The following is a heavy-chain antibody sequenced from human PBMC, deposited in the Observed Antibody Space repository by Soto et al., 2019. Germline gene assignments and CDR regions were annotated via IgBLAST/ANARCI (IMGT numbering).Heavy chain of an antibody. CDR1: GFTFSSFA. CDR2: ITSSGGTT. J-gene: IGHJ5*02. CDR3: ARDSSSWYDNWFDP. D-gene: IGHD6-13*01. Sequence: PGGSLRLSCAASGFTFSSFAMSWVRQAPGKGLEWVSSITSSGGTTYYADSVKGRFTISRDNSKNSLYLQMNSLRAEDTAVYYCARDSSSWYDNWFDPWGQGTLVTVSS. V-gene: IGHV3-23*01.